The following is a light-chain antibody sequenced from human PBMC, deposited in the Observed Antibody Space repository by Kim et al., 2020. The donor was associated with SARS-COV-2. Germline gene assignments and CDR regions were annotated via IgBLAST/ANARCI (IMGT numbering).Light chain of an antibody. V-gene: IGKV3-20*01. J-gene: IGKJ2*01. CDR3: QQYGIAPPYT. CDR2: SVS. CDR1: QSVCSHC. Sequence: EIVLTQSPGTLSLSPGERATLSCRPSQSVCSHCLAWYQQKPGQAPRLLIYSVSNRATGIPDRFSGSGSGTDFTLTISRLEPEDFAVYYCQQYGIAPPYTFGQGTRLEI.